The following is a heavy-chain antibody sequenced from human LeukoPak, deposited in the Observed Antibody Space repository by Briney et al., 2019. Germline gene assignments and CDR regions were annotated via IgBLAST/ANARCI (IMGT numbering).Heavy chain of an antibody. J-gene: IGHJ4*02. CDR1: GFTFSSYG. CDR3: AKDWAPHSGSHFDY. CDR2: IWYDGTHK. V-gene: IGHV3-33*06. D-gene: IGHD1-26*01. Sequence: GRSLRLSCAASGFTFSSYGMRWVRQAPGKGLEWVAVIWYDGTHKSYADSVKGRFTISRDNSNSALYLDMNSLRAEDTALYYCAKDWAPHSGSHFDYWGQGTLVTVSS.